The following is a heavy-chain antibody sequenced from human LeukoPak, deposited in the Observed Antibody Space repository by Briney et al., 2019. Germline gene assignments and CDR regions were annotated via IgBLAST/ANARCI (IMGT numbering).Heavy chain of an antibody. D-gene: IGHD4-23*01. Sequence: PGGSLRLSCAASEFTFSTYWMHWVRQAPGKGLVWVSRINSDGSSTNYADFVKGRFTISRDNAKNTLYLQMNSLSIEDTAVYYCASGYSSDYGGNVYWGRGTLVTVSS. J-gene: IGHJ4*02. CDR2: INSDGSST. CDR1: EFTFSTYW. CDR3: ASGYSSDYGGNVY. V-gene: IGHV3-74*01.